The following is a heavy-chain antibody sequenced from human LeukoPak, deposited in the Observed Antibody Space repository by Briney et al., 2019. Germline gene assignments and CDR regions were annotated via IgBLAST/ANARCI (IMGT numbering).Heavy chain of an antibody. D-gene: IGHD5-24*01. CDR2: INPSGGST. CDR3: AREGRDGYKSFDY. Sequence: ASVRVSCKASGYTFTSYYMHWVRQAPGQGLEWMGIINPSGGSTSYAQKFQGRVTMTRDTSTSTVYMELSSLRSEDTAMYYCAREGRDGYKSFDYWGQGTLVTVSS. CDR1: GYTFTSYY. V-gene: IGHV1-46*01. J-gene: IGHJ4*02.